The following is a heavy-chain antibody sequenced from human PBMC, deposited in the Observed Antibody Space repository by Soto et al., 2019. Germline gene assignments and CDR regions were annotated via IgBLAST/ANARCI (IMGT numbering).Heavy chain of an antibody. V-gene: IGHV3-66*01. CDR3: ARAGTYNWV. CDR1: GFTVSHNY. Sequence: EVQLVESGGGLVQPGGSLRLSCAASGFTVSHNYMRWVRQAPGKVLEWVSRIYSGGATYYADYVKCRFTISRDNSKNSRYRQMNSLRAEDTAVYYCARAGTYNWVGGQGILVTVSS. D-gene: IGHD1-1*01. CDR2: IYSGGAT. J-gene: IGHJ4*02.